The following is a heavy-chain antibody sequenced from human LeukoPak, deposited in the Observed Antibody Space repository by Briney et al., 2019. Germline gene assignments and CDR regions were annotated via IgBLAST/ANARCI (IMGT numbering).Heavy chain of an antibody. D-gene: IGHD2-15*01. J-gene: IGHJ4*02. CDR3: ARDGGSSGLYYFDS. Sequence: SGGSLRLSCAASGFTFSSYWMSWVRLAPGKGLEWVSAISSSGGSTYSADSVKGRFTISRDNSKNTLYLQMNSLRAEDTAVYYCARDGGSSGLYYFDSWGQGTLVTVSS. CDR2: ISSSGGST. CDR1: GFTFSSYW. V-gene: IGHV3-23*01.